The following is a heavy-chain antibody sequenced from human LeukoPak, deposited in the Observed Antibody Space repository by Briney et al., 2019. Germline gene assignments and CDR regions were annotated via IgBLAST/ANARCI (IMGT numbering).Heavy chain of an antibody. Sequence: ASVKVSCKASGYTFTSYDINWVRQATGQGLEWMGWMNPTSGNTGYAQKFQGRVTMTRNTSISTTYMELSSLRSEDTAVYYCARFPDYYDSSGYTAFDYWGQGTLVTVSS. J-gene: IGHJ4*02. V-gene: IGHV1-8*01. CDR3: ARFPDYYDSSGYTAFDY. CDR2: MNPTSGNT. CDR1: GYTFTSYD. D-gene: IGHD3-22*01.